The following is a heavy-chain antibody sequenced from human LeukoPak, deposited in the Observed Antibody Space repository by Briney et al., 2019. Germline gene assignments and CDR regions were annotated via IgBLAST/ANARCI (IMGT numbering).Heavy chain of an antibody. Sequence: SETLSLTCTVSGGSISSYYWSWIRQPPGKGLEWIGYIYYSGSTNYNPSLKSRVTISVDTSKNQFSLKLSSVTAADTAVYYCARALYGSGIDWGQGTLVTVSS. J-gene: IGHJ4*02. CDR2: IYYSGST. V-gene: IGHV4-59*12. CDR3: ARALYGSGID. D-gene: IGHD3-10*01. CDR1: GGSISSYY.